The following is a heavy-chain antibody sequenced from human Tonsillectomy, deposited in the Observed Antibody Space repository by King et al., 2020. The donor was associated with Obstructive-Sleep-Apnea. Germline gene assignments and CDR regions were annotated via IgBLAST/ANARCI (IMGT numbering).Heavy chain of an antibody. D-gene: IGHD3-3*01. V-gene: IGHV3-23*04. CDR1: GFTFNNYA. CDR2: ISGSGGST. CDR3: AKDGKYDFWINFYRSDYYYGMDV. Sequence: VQLVESGGGLVQPGGSLRLSCAASGFTFNNYAMSWVRQAAVKGLEWVSTISGSGGSTYYADSVKGRFTISRDNSKNTMYLQMNSLIAEETAGYYCAKDGKYDFWINFYRSDYYYGMDVWGQGTTVTVSS. J-gene: IGHJ6*02.